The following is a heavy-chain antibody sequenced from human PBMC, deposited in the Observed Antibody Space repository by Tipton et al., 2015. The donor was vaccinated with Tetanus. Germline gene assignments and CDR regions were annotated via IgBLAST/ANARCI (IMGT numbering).Heavy chain of an antibody. CDR1: GGSINTGDFL. Sequence: TLSLTCTVSGGSINTGDFLWTWIRQHPRTGLEWIGYISNRGNSYSNPSLKGRVSLSVDKSASQFSLRLTSVTSADSAVYFCARGWAWELEFWYFDLWGRGALVSVSS. D-gene: IGHD1-26*01. V-gene: IGHV4-31*03. CDR3: ARGWAWELEFWYFDL. CDR2: ISNRGNS. J-gene: IGHJ2*01.